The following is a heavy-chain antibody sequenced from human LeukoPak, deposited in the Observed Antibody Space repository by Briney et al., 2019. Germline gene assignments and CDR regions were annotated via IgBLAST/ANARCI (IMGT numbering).Heavy chain of an antibody. D-gene: IGHD3-10*01. CDR1: GYTFTSYD. CDR2: MNPNSGNT. J-gene: IGHJ4*02. V-gene: IGHV1-8*03. Sequence: ASVKVSCKASGYTFTSYDINWVRQAPGQGLEWMGWMNPNSGNTGYAQKFQGRVTITRNTSISTAYMELSSLRSEDTAVYYCARGGAPYGSGRYYNGLDYWGQGTLVTVSS. CDR3: ARGGAPYGSGRYYNGLDY.